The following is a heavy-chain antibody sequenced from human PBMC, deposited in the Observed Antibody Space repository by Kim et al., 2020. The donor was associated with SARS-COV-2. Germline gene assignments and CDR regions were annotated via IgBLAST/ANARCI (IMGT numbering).Heavy chain of an antibody. J-gene: IGHJ4*02. D-gene: IGHD6-6*01. CDR3: ARGSRSSVVDY. V-gene: IGHV1-69*01. Sequence: TYAQKFQGGVTITADESTSTAYMELSSLRSEDTAVYYCARGSRSSVVDYWGQGTLVTVSS.